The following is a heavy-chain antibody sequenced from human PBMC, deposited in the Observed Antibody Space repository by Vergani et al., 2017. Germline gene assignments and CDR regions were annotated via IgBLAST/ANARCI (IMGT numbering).Heavy chain of an antibody. CDR2: MDYSGST. J-gene: IGHJ4*02. D-gene: IGHD2-15*01. CDR1: GDSVISTDYH. CDR3: ASKRGACRAAYCHSYDF. V-gene: IGHV4-39*01. Sequence: QVQLQESGPGLVKPSETLSLTCTVSGDSVISTDYHWGWIRQPPGQGLEWIGSMDYSGSTSYNPSLESRISISFATPKNQFSLRLTSVTAADTAVYYCASKRGACRAAYCHSYDFWGPGTLVGVSS.